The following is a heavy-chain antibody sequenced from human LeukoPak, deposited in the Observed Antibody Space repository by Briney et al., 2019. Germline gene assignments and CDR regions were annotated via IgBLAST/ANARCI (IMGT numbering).Heavy chain of an antibody. J-gene: IGHJ4*02. V-gene: IGHV4-59*01. D-gene: IGHD4-17*01. Sequence: SETLSLTCTVSGGSISSYYWSWIRQPPGKGLEWIAYISDSGSTNYNPSLKSRVTISVDTSKNQFSLKLGSVTAADTAVYYCARTTVTTYFDNWGQGTLVTVSS. CDR2: ISDSGST. CDR3: ARTTVTTYFDN. CDR1: GGSISSYY.